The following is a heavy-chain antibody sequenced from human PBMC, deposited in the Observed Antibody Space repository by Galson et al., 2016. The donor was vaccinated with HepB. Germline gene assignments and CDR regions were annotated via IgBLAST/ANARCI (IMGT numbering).Heavy chain of an antibody. D-gene: IGHD1-14*01. Sequence: SLRLSCAASGFAFRTYSMNWVRQAPGEGLEWVAAISFEGNKQHYADSVKGRFTVSRDNSKNTLYLQMNNLTPDDTAIYYCARGGGTSSYYYWGMDVWGQGTTVTVAS. CDR2: ISFEGNKQ. CDR1: GFAFRTYS. J-gene: IGHJ6*02. CDR3: ARGGGTSSYYYWGMDV. V-gene: IGHV3-30*03.